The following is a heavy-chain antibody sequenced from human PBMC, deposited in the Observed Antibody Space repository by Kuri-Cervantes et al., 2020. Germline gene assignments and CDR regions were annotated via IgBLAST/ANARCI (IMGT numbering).Heavy chain of an antibody. J-gene: IGHJ4*02. CDR1: GFTFSNAW. CDR2: IKSKTDGGTT. Sequence: GESLKISCAASGFTFSNAWMSWVRQAPGKGLEWVGRIKSKTDGGTTDYAAPVKGRFTISRDDSKNTLYLQMNSLRVEDTAVYYCARDLESIVVVPAAVDYWGQGTLVTVSS. V-gene: IGHV3-15*01. CDR3: ARDLESIVVVPAAVDY. D-gene: IGHD2-2*01.